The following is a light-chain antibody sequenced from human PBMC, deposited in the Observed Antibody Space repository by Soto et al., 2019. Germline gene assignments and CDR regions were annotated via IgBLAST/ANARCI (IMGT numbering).Light chain of an antibody. CDR1: QSVSRY. V-gene: IGKV3-11*01. Sequence: VTHSPATVSLPQAERATLSCRASQSVSRYLAWYQQKPGQAPRLLIYDASNRATGIPARFSGSGSGTDFTLTISRLQPEDFALYYCQHRRSLPITFGEGTRLDIK. CDR3: QHRRSLPIT. J-gene: IGKJ5*01. CDR2: DAS.